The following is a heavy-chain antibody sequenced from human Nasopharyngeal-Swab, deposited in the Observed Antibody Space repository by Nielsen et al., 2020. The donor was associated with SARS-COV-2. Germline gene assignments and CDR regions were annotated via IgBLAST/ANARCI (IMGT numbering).Heavy chain of an antibody. CDR3: ARDPGIAAAGTDYFDY. D-gene: IGHD6-13*01. V-gene: IGHV3-33*01. J-gene: IGHJ4*02. CDR2: IWYGGTNK. Sequence: WIRQPPGKGLEWVAVIWYGGTNKFYPDSVKGRFTISRDNSKNTLYLQMNSLRAEDTAVYYCARDPGIAAAGTDYFDYWGQGTLVTVSS.